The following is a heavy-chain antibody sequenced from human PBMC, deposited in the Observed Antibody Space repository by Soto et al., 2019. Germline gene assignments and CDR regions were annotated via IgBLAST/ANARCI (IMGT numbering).Heavy chain of an antibody. CDR2: IIPIFGTA. CDR3: ARVPLPAAQHWFDP. J-gene: IGHJ5*02. Sequence: GASVKVSCKASGGTFSSCAISWVRQAPGQGLEWMGGIIPIFGTANYAQKFQGRVTITADESTSTAYMELSSLRSEDTAVYYCARVPLPAAQHWFDPWGQGTLVTVSS. CDR1: GGTFSSCA. V-gene: IGHV1-69*13. D-gene: IGHD2-2*01.